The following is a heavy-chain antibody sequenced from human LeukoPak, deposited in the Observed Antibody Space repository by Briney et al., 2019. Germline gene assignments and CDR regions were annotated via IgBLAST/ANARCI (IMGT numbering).Heavy chain of an antibody. CDR3: ATIQKEWSGYSGYDPVFGY. J-gene: IGHJ4*02. Sequence: GASVKVSCKVSGYTLTELSMHWVRQAPGKGLEWMGVFDPEDGETIYAQKFQGRVTMTEDTSTDTAYMELSSLRSEDTAVYYCATIQKEWSGYSGYDPVFGYWGQGTLVTVSS. CDR2: FDPEDGET. V-gene: IGHV1-24*01. D-gene: IGHD5-12*01. CDR1: GYTLTELS.